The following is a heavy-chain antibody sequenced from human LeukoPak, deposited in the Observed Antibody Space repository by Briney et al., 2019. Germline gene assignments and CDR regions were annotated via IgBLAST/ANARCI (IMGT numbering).Heavy chain of an antibody. Sequence: SETLSLTCTVSGGYIITSGHYWGWIRQPPGKGLEWIGSIYYTGVTSTNPFFRSRMSISVDTPKSQFSLNLTSVTAADAAVYYCARERSSSGGHNWFDPWGQGTLVTVSS. CDR1: GGYIITSGHY. J-gene: IGHJ5*02. CDR2: IYYTGVT. D-gene: IGHD4-23*01. CDR3: ARERSSSGGHNWFDP. V-gene: IGHV4-39*07.